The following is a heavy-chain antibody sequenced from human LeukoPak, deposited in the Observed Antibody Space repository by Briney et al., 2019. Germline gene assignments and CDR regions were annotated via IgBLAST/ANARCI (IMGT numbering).Heavy chain of an antibody. J-gene: IGHJ3*02. D-gene: IGHD1-26*01. CDR1: GYTFSGYY. CDR2: IYPNSGDT. Sequence: ASVKVSCEASGYTFSGYYMHWVRQAPGQGLEWMGWIYPNSGDTKYAQKFQGRVIVTRDTSISTAFMEVSRLTSDDTAVYYCARSGSDAFDIWGQGTMVTVSS. V-gene: IGHV1-2*02. CDR3: ARSGSDAFDI.